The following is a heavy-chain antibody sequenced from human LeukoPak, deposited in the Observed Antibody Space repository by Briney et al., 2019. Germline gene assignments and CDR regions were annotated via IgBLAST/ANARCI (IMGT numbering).Heavy chain of an antibody. CDR1: GGSFSDYP. J-gene: IGHJ3*01. Sequence: SVKVSCKASGGSFSDYPINWVRQAPAQGLEWLGGIIPKYSASNYAQAFQGRVTITADESTNTVYMEMSGLRPDDTAVYYCVRPDRIFGVPAAFDAWGQGTLVAASS. CDR3: VRPDRIFGVPAAFDA. D-gene: IGHD3-3*02. CDR2: IIPKYSAS. V-gene: IGHV1-69*13.